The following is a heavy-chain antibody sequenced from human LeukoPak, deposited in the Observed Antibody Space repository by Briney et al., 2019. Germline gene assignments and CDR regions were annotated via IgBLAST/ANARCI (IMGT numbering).Heavy chain of an antibody. D-gene: IGHD3-10*01. CDR3: ARESVSSAWFDP. CDR2: INHSGST. Sequence: SETLSLTCAVYGGSFSGYYWSWIRQPPGKGLEWIGEINHSGSTNYNPSLKSRVTISVDTSKNQFSQKLSSVTAADTAVYYCARESVSSAWFDPWGRGTLVTVSS. J-gene: IGHJ5*02. V-gene: IGHV4-34*01. CDR1: GGSFSGYY.